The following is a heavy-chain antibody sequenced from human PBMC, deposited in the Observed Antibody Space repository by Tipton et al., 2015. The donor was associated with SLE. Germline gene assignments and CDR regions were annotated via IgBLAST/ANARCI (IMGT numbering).Heavy chain of an antibody. CDR1: GGSISFEY. D-gene: IGHD4-17*01. CDR3: AGGSNGEYVGYFDV. V-gene: IGHV4-4*07. CDR2: IYSSGDR. Sequence: TLSLTCTVSGGSISFEYWSWIRQSAGRGLEWIGRIYSSGDRDYNPTPRRRVTMSIDASQNRVSLRLISVSAADTAVYYCAGGSNGEYVGYFDVWGPGTLVTVSS. J-gene: IGHJ2*01.